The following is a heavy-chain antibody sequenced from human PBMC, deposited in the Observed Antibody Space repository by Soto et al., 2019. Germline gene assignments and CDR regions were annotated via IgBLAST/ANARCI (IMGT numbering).Heavy chain of an antibody. D-gene: IGHD5-12*01. J-gene: IGHJ3*02. CDR3: SHIVATIGSRVPDAFDI. Sequence: SVKVSCKASGGTFSSYTISWVRQAPGQGLEWMGRIIPILGIANYAQKFQGRVTITADKSTSTAYMELSSLRSEDTAVYYCSHIVATIGSRVPDAFDIWGQGTMVTVSS. V-gene: IGHV1-69*02. CDR2: IIPILGIA. CDR1: GGTFSSYT.